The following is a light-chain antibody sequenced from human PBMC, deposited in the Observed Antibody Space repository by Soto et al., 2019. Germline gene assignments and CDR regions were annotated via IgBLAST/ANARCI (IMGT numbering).Light chain of an antibody. CDR1: QDINKW. V-gene: IGKV1-5*03. CDR2: KAS. J-gene: IGKJ1*01. CDR3: QQYNSYSWS. Sequence: DIQMTQSPSTLSASVGDRVTITCRASQDINKWLAWYQQKPGTAPKLLISKASTLESGVPSRFSGSGSGTDYTLIISSLQPDDFATYFCQQYNSYSWSFGQGTKVDIK.